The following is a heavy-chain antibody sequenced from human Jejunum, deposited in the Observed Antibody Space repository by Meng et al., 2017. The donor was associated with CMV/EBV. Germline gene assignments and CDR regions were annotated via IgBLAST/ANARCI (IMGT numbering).Heavy chain of an antibody. CDR1: GDPISSGSHS. J-gene: IGHJ4*02. V-gene: IGHV4-39*07. Sequence: QMHLQGSGPGLVKPAETLSLTCTASGDPISSGSHSWAWFRQPPGKRLEWIGSMYFSGIADYNPSLKSRVTISLHATQKQFSLRLTSVTAADSAVYFCARDLTNKWFYYWGQGTLVTVSS. CDR2: MYFSGIA. CDR3: ARDLTNKWFYY. D-gene: IGHD1-26*01.